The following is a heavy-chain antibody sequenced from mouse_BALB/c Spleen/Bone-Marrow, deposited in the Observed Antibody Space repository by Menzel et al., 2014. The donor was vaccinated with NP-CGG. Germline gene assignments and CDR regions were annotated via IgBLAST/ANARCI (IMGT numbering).Heavy chain of an antibody. J-gene: IGHJ3*01. CDR1: GYTFDYYT. Sequence: QVQLQQSGAELARPGASVKMSCKASGYTFDYYTLQWVKQRPGQGLEWIGYINPSSGYTNYNQKFKDKATLTADKSSSTADMQLSSLASEDSAVYYCARDVYGSWFAYWGQGTLVTVSA. CDR2: INPSSGYT. D-gene: IGHD2-2*01. CDR3: ARDVYGSWFAY. V-gene: IGHV1-4*01.